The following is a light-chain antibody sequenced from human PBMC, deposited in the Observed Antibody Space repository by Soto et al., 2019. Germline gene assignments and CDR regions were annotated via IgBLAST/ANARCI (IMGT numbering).Light chain of an antibody. CDR1: QSVASTY. J-gene: IGKJ1*01. V-gene: IGKV3-20*01. CDR2: GAS. CDR3: QQYGNSPPWS. Sequence: EFVLTQSPGTLSLFPGERATLSCRASQSVASTYLAWYQQKPGQAPRLLIYGASSRATGIPDRFSGGGSGTDFTLTISRLEPEDFAVYYCQQYGNSPPWSFGQGTKVEIK.